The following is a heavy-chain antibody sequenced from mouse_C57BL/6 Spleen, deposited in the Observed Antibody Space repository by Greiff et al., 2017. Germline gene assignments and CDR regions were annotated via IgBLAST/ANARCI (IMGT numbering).Heavy chain of an antibody. D-gene: IGHD2-1*01. CDR1: GFTIKNTY. J-gene: IGHJ4*01. CDR3: ARDGNYEDYAMDY. CDR2: IDPADGNT. Sequence: EVQLQQSVAELVRPGASVKLSCTASGFTIKNTYMHWVKQRPEQGLEWIGRIDPADGNTKYAPKFQGKATITADTSSNTAYLQLSSLTSEDTSIYYCARDGNYEDYAMDYGGQGTSVTVAS. V-gene: IGHV14-3*01.